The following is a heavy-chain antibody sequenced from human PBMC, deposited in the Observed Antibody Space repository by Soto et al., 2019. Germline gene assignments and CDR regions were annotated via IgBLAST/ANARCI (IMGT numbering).Heavy chain of an antibody. CDR3: ATQDSYVCSYYYPTINQLPLDS. Sequence: GESLKISCKGSGYSFTSYWIGWVRQMPGKGLEWMGIIYPDDSDTRYSPSFQGQVTISADKSISTAYLQWSSQKASDTALYFCATQDSYVCSYYYPTINQLPLDSWGHGTLVTVSS. V-gene: IGHV5-51*01. CDR1: GYSFTSYW. D-gene: IGHD3-16*01. CDR2: IYPDDSDT. J-gene: IGHJ5*01.